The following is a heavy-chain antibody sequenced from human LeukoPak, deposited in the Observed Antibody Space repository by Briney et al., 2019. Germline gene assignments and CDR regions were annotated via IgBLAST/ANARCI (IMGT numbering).Heavy chain of an antibody. Sequence: PGGSLRLSCSAPGFTLSSYSMNWVRQAPGKGLEWVSYISSSSSTIYYADSVKGRFTISRDNAKNSLYLQMNSLRAEDTAVYYCARDYYYYMDVWGKGTTVTVSS. V-gene: IGHV3-48*01. CDR3: ARDYYYYMDV. CDR1: GFTLSSYS. J-gene: IGHJ6*03. CDR2: ISSSSSTI.